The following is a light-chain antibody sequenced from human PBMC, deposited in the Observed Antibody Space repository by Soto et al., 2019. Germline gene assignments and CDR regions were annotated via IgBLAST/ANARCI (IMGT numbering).Light chain of an antibody. Sequence: QPVLTQPPSVSGTPGQRVTVSCSGSSSNIGGNTVNWYLQLPGTAPKLLIHSDHQRPSGVPDRFSGSKSGTSASLDISGLQTQDEGDYYCAAWDAGLNGVVFGGGTKVTVL. CDR2: SDH. J-gene: IGLJ2*01. CDR1: SSNIGGNT. CDR3: AAWDAGLNGVV. V-gene: IGLV1-44*01.